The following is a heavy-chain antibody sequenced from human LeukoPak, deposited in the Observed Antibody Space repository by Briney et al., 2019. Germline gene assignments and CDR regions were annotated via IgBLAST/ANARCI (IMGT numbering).Heavy chain of an antibody. Sequence: GGSLRLSCAAPGFTVSSNYMSWVRQAPGKGLEWVSVIYSGGSTYYADSVKGRFTISRDNSKNTLYLQMNSLRAEDTAVYYCARESVDYGDYGYFDYWGQGTLVTVSS. CDR1: GFTVSSNY. V-gene: IGHV3-53*01. J-gene: IGHJ4*02. CDR3: ARESVDYGDYGYFDY. D-gene: IGHD4-17*01. CDR2: IYSGGST.